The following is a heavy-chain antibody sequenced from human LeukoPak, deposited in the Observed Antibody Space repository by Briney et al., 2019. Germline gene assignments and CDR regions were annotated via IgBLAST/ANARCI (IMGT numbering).Heavy chain of an antibody. CDR2: IYYSGST. Sequence: PSETLSLTCTVSGGSISSYYWSWIRQPPGKGLEWIGYIYYSGSTNYNPSLKSRVTISVDTSKNQFSLKLSSVTAADTAVYYCARHANWGKYYFDYWGQGTLVTVSS. CDR3: ARHANWGKYYFDY. D-gene: IGHD7-27*01. CDR1: GGSISSYY. V-gene: IGHV4-59*08. J-gene: IGHJ4*02.